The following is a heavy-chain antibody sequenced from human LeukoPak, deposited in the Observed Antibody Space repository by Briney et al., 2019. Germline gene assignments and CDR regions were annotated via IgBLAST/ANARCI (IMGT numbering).Heavy chain of an antibody. CDR1: GYTLTGYY. CDR3: ARDIVVVPAAIFRGYYMDV. CDR2: INPNSGGT. J-gene: IGHJ6*03. V-gene: IGHV1-2*02. Sequence: ASVKVSCKASGYTLTGYYMHWVRQAPGQGLEWMGWINPNSGGTNYAQKFQGRVTMTRDTSISTAYMELSRLRSDDTAVYYCARDIVVVPAAIFRGYYMDVWGKGTTVTVSS. D-gene: IGHD2-2*01.